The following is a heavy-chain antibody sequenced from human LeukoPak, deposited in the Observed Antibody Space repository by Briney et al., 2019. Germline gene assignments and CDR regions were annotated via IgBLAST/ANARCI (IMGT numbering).Heavy chain of an antibody. V-gene: IGHV3-74*01. CDR1: GFTFSSYW. Sequence: GGSLRLSCAASGFTFSSYWMHWVRQAPGKGLVYVSPINSDGSTTTYADSVKGRFTISRDNAKNTLYLQMNSLRAEDTAVYYCARVVDTHFDYWGQGTLVTVSS. D-gene: IGHD5-18*01. CDR2: INSDGSTT. CDR3: ARVVDTHFDY. J-gene: IGHJ4*02.